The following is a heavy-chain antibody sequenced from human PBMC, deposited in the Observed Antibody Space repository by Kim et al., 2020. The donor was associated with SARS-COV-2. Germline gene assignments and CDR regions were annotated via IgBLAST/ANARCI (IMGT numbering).Heavy chain of an antibody. D-gene: IGHD5-12*01. CDR3: ARDSGSYYFDS. CDR1: GFTFSSYW. CDR2: IRQDGSQK. J-gene: IGHJ4*02. Sequence: GGSLRLSCAASGFTFSSYWMGWVRQAPGKGLEWVANIRQDGSQKYYVDSVKGRFTISRDNAENSLYLQMNILRAEDTAVYFCARDSGSYYFDSWGQGTLVTRSS. V-gene: IGHV3-7*03.